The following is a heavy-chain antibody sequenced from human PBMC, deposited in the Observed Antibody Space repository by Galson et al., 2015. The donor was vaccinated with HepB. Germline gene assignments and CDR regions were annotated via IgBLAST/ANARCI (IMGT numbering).Heavy chain of an antibody. CDR1: GCSISSSSYY. CDR2: IYYSGST. Sequence: ETLSLTCTVSGCSISSSSYYWGWIRQPPGKGLEWIGSIYYSGSTYYNPSLKSRVTISVDTSKNQFSLKLSSVTAADTAVYYCATTNPDTAMVPKIDYWGQGTLVTVSS. J-gene: IGHJ4*02. V-gene: IGHV4-39*01. D-gene: IGHD5-18*01. CDR3: ATTNPDTAMVPKIDY.